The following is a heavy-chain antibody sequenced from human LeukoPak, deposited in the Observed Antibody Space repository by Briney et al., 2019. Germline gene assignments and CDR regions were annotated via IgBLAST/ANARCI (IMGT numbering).Heavy chain of an antibody. D-gene: IGHD5-18*01. CDR2: ISSSGSTI. Sequence: PGGSLRLSCAASGSTFSSYEMNWVRQAPGKGLEWVSYISSSGSTIYYADSVKGRFTISRDNAKNSLYLQMNSLRAEDTAVYYCARERVDSYGFEYFDYWGQGTLVTVSS. CDR1: GSTFSSYE. V-gene: IGHV3-48*03. CDR3: ARERVDSYGFEYFDY. J-gene: IGHJ4*02.